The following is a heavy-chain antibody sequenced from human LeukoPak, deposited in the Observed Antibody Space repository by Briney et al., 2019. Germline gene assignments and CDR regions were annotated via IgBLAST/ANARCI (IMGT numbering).Heavy chain of an antibody. D-gene: IGHD3-22*01. Sequence: GESLQISCKGSGYSFTNYWIGWVRPMPGKGLEWMGIIYPGDSDTRYRPSFQGQVTISADKSISTAYLQWSSLKASDTAMYYCARISSGYMNLFDYWGQGTLVTVSS. CDR1: GYSFTNYW. CDR2: IYPGDSDT. J-gene: IGHJ4*02. CDR3: ARISSGYMNLFDY. V-gene: IGHV5-51*01.